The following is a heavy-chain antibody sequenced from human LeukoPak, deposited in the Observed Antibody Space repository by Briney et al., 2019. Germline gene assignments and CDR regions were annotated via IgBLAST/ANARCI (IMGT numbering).Heavy chain of an antibody. CDR1: GGSISSYY. D-gene: IGHD2-21*02. CDR2: IYTSGST. J-gene: IGHJ3*02. V-gene: IGHV4-4*07. CDR3: ASLAYGGGDCYPDAFDI. Sequence: SETLSLTCTVSGGSISSYYWSWIRQPAGKGLEWIGRIYTSGSTNYNPSLKSRVTMSVDTSKNQFSLKLSSMTAADTAVYYCASLAYGGGDCYPDAFDIGGKGKMVTVSS.